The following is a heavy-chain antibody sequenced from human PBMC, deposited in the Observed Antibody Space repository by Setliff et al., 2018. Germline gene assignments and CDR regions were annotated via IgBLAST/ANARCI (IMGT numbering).Heavy chain of an antibody. CDR1: GFTFSSYS. Sequence: GGSLRLSCAASGFTFSSYSMNWVRQAPGKGLEWVSYISSSSSTIYYADSVKGRFTISRDNAKNSLYLQMNSLRAEDTAVYYCARGGQGNFWSGYSLADFDYWGQGTLVTVSS. CDR2: ISSSSSTI. V-gene: IGHV3-48*01. D-gene: IGHD3-3*01. J-gene: IGHJ4*02. CDR3: ARGGQGNFWSGYSLADFDY.